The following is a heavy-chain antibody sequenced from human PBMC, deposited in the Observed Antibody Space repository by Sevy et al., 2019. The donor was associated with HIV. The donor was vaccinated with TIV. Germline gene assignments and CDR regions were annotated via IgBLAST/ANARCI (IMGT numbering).Heavy chain of an antibody. CDR1: AFTFSDYY. D-gene: IGHD6-6*01. V-gene: IGHV3-11*01. Sequence: GGSLRLSCAASAFTFSDYYINWIRQAPGKGLEWVSYISSDGGNKYYANSVKGRFTISRDNAKNSVFLQMNSLRAEDTAVYYCAREDIGGRHFDHWGQGTLVTVSS. CDR2: ISSDGGNK. CDR3: AREDIGGRHFDH. J-gene: IGHJ4*02.